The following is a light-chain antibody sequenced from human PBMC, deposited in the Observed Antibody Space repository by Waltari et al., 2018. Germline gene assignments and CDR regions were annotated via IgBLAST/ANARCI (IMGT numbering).Light chain of an antibody. CDR1: SSDVGVSNH. CDR2: DVS. Sequence: QSALTQPASVSGSPGQSITISCTGTSSDVGVSNHVPWYQQHPGKAPKLMIYDVSNRPSGVSNRFSGSKSGNTASLTISGLQAEDEADYYCSSYTSSSPYVVFGGGTKLTVL. V-gene: IGLV2-14*01. CDR3: SSYTSSSPYVV. J-gene: IGLJ2*01.